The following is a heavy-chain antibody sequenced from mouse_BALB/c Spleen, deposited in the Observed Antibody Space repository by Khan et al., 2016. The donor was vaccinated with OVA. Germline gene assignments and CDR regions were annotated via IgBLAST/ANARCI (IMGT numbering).Heavy chain of an antibody. J-gene: IGHJ3*01. V-gene: IGHV1S137*01. CDR2: ISTYSGNT. Sequence: VQLQQSGPELVRPGVSVKISCKGSGYTFTDYAMHWVKQSHAKSLEWIGVISTYSGNTNYNQKFKGKATMTVDKSSSTAYMELARLTSEDSAMYYGARAGLRRGAWLAYWGQGTLVTVSA. CDR1: GYTFTDYA. CDR3: ARAGLRRGAWLAY. D-gene: IGHD2-2*01.